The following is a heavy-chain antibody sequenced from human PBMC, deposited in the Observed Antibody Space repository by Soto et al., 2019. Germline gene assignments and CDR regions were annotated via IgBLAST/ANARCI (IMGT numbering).Heavy chain of an antibody. J-gene: IGHJ4*02. Sequence: GGSLRLSCAASGFTFSSYAMSWVRQAPGKGLEWVSSISGSGGSTFYADSVKGRFTISRDNSKNTLYLQMNSLRAEDTAIYYCARAAGIAAGGTSFQNDYWGQGA. D-gene: IGHD6-13*01. CDR2: ISGSGGST. V-gene: IGHV3-23*01. CDR1: GFTFSSYA. CDR3: ARAAGIAAGGTSFQNDY.